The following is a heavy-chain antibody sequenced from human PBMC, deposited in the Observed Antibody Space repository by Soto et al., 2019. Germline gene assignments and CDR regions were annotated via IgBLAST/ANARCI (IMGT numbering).Heavy chain of an antibody. CDR1: GYTFTTHY. J-gene: IGHJ6*02. D-gene: IGHD1-1*01. CDR2: IDPRSGSA. Sequence: QVQLVQSGAEVKKPGASVKVSCKASGYTFTTHYIHWVRQAPGQGPEWMGIIDPRSGSAGYAQRLQVSVTLPRDTPTSTFYMELSSLRSEDTAVYYCARGNDLSYYYYGLDGWGQGTTVTGSS. V-gene: IGHV1-46*03. CDR3: ARGNDLSYYYYGLDG.